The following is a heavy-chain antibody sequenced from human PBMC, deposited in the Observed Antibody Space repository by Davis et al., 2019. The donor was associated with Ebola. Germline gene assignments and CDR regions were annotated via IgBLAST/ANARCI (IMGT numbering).Heavy chain of an antibody. CDR1: GYSISSGYY. V-gene: IGHV4-38-2*02. J-gene: IGHJ3*02. CDR2: IYHSGST. Sequence: MPSETLSLTCTVSGYSISSGYYWGWIRQPPGKGLEWIGSIYHSGSTYYNPSLKSRVTISVDTSKNQFSLKLSSVTAADTAVYYCARDSDAFDIWGQGTMATVSS. CDR3: ARDSDAFDI.